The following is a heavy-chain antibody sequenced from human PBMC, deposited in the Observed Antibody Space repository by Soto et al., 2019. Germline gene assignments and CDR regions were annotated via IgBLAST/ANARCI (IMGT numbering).Heavy chain of an antibody. Sequence: SVKVSWKASGGTFSSYAISWVRQAPGQGLEWMGGVIPIFGTANYAQKFQGRVTITADESTSTAYMELSSLRSEDTAVYYCARGRAYYYDSSGYPFDYWGQGTLVTVSS. J-gene: IGHJ4*02. CDR3: ARGRAYYYDSSGYPFDY. CDR2: VIPIFGTA. V-gene: IGHV1-69*13. CDR1: GGTFSSYA. D-gene: IGHD3-22*01.